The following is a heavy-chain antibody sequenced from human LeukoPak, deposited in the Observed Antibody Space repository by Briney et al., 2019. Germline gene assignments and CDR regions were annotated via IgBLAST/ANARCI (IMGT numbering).Heavy chain of an antibody. Sequence: GGSLRLSCAASGFTFDDYAMHWVRQPPGKGLEWVSGISWNSGSIAYADSVKGRFTISRDNAKNSLYLQMNSLRAGDTALYYCAKDGYYYGMDVWGQGTTVTVSS. V-gene: IGHV3-9*01. J-gene: IGHJ6*02. CDR1: GFTFDDYA. CDR3: AKDGYYYGMDV. CDR2: ISWNSGSI.